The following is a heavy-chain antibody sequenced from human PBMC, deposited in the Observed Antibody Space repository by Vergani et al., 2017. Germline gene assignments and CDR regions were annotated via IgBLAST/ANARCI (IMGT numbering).Heavy chain of an antibody. CDR1: GFTFSSYA. V-gene: IGHV3-23*04. CDR2: ISGSGGST. J-gene: IGHJ4*02. D-gene: IGHD3-3*01. Sequence: EVQLVESGGGLVKPGGSLRLSCAASGFTFSSYAMSWVRQAPGKGLEWVSAISGSGGSTYYADSVKGRFTISRDNSKNTLYLQMNSLRAEDTAVYYCARGYYDFWSGPGFDYWGQGTLVTVSS. CDR3: ARGYYDFWSGPGFDY.